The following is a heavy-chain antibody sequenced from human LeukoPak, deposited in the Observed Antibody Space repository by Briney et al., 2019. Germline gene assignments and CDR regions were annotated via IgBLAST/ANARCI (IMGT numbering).Heavy chain of an antibody. CDR3: AKDEYYDSSGYLDY. V-gene: IGHV3-23*01. J-gene: IGHJ4*02. Sequence: GGSLRLSCAASGFTFSSYAMSWVRQAPGKGLEWVSAISGSGSSTYYADSVKGRFTISRDNSKNTLYLQMNSLRAEDTAVYYCAKDEYYDSSGYLDYWGQGTLVTVSS. CDR1: GFTFSSYA. D-gene: IGHD3-22*01. CDR2: ISGSGSST.